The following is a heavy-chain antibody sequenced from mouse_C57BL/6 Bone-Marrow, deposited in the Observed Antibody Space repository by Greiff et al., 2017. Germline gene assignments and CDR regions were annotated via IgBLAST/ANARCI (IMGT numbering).Heavy chain of an antibody. J-gene: IGHJ2*01. D-gene: IGHD2-2*01. CDR1: GYSFTGYY. Sequence: VQLQQSGPELVKPGASVKISCKASGYSFTGYYMNWVKQSPEKSLEWIGEINPSTGGTTYNQKFKAKATLTEDKSSSTAYMQLKSLTSEDSAVYYCAPGVTTPYYFDYWGQGTTLTVSS. V-gene: IGHV1-42*01. CDR3: APGVTTPYYFDY. CDR2: INPSTGGT.